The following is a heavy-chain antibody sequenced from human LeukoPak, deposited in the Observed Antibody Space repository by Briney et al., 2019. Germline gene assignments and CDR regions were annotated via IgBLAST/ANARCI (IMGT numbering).Heavy chain of an antibody. CDR1: GGSISSYY. CDR2: IYYSGST. CDR3: ARDAGKSIAAASY. Sequence: SETLSLTCTVSGGSISSYYWSWIRQPPGKGLEWIGYIYYSGSTNYNPSLKSRVTISVDTSKNQFSLKLSSVTAADTAVYYCARDAGKSIAAASYWGQGTLVTVSS. J-gene: IGHJ4*02. D-gene: IGHD6-13*01. V-gene: IGHV4-59*12.